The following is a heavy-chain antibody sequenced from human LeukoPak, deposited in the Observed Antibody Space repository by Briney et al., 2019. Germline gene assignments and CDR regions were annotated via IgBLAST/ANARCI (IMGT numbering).Heavy chain of an antibody. CDR1: SGSINSYY. CDR2: IYTTGKT. Sequence: SETLSLTCTVSSGSINSYYWGWVRQPAGKGLEWIGRIYTTGKTDYNPSLKSRLTMSVDTSKRQFSLNLTSVTAADTAIYYCARHGYTASHYFLDYWSQGTLVTVSS. CDR3: ARHGYTASHYFLDY. V-gene: IGHV4-4*07. D-gene: IGHD3-16*01. J-gene: IGHJ4*02.